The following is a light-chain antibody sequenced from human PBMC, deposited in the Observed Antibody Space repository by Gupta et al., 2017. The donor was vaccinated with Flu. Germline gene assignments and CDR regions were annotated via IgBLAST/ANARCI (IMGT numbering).Light chain of an antibody. J-gene: IGKJ2*03. CDR2: SAS. CDR3: QQYSTCQYS. V-gene: IGKV3-15*01. CDR1: LIIYYI. Sequence: PATLAVSPEERATPSWRASLIIYYIVAWYQKKPGQPPRLIMYSASSKASDIPARCSGSGSGKEFTPTISRLQYEVVAVYYYQQYSTCQYSFGQGTKVEIK.